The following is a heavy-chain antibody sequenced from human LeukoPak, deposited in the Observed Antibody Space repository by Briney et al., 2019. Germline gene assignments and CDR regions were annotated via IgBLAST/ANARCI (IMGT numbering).Heavy chain of an antibody. Sequence: SETLSLTCAVYGGSFSGYYWSWIRQPPGKGREWIGEINHSGSTNYNPSLKSRVTISVDTSKNQFSLKLSSVTAADTAVYYCARGRNGYSSSWYVNYWGQGTPVTVSS. CDR3: ARGRNGYSSSWYVNY. J-gene: IGHJ4*02. CDR1: GGSFSGYY. D-gene: IGHD6-13*01. V-gene: IGHV4-34*01. CDR2: INHSGST.